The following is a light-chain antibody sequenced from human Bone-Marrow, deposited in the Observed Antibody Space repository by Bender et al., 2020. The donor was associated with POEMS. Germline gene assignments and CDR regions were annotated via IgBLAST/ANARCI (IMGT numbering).Light chain of an antibody. CDR3: QSYDNNNVI. V-gene: IGLV6-57*01. J-gene: IGLJ2*01. Sequence: FMLTQPHSVSESPGKTVTISCTRSSGSIASNYVQWYQQRPGSSPTSMIYDHNQRPLGGPHRSSGAIDSSSNSASLTISGLKTEDEADYYCQSYDNNNVIFGGGTRLPVL. CDR2: DHN. CDR1: SGSIASNY.